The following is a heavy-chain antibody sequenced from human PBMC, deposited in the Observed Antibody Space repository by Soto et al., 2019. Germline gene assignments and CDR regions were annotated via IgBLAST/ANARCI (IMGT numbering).Heavy chain of an antibody. J-gene: IGHJ2*01. D-gene: IGHD1-26*01. CDR3: ARYQHGSYSYWYFDL. CDR2: IYYSGST. CDR1: GGSISSGDYY. Sequence: SETLSLTCTVSGGSISSGDYYWSWIRQPPGKGLEWIGYIYYSGSTYYNPSLKSRVTISVDTSKNQFSLKLSSVTAADTAVYYCARYQHGSYSYWYFDLWGRGTLVTVSS. V-gene: IGHV4-30-4*01.